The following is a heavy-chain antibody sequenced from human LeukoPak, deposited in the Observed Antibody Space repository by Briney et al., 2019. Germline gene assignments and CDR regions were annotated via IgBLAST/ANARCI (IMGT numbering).Heavy chain of an antibody. Sequence: ASVKVSCKASGYSFTGYYIHWVRQAPGQGLEWMGWINPKSGGTDSAEKFGGRVTTSRDTSVRTSYLEVRRLKSDDTAVYYCTRETGANYDPGAFDVWGQGTMVTVSS. CDR2: INPKSGGT. V-gene: IGHV1-2*02. CDR1: GYSFTGYY. CDR3: TRETGANYDPGAFDV. J-gene: IGHJ3*01. D-gene: IGHD3-3*01.